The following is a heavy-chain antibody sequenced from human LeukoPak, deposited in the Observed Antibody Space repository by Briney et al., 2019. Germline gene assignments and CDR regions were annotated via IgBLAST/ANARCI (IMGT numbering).Heavy chain of an antibody. D-gene: IGHD5-18*01. J-gene: IGHJ6*03. CDR1: GGTFSSYA. CDR2: IIPIFGTA. V-gene: IGHV1-69*01. Sequence: SVKVSCKASGGTFSSYAISWVRQAPGQGLEWMGGIIPIFGTANYAQKFQGRVTITADESTSTAYMELSSLRSEDTAVYYCARDRSRYSYGSGWSYMDVWGKGTTVTVSS. CDR3: ARDRSRYSYGSGWSYMDV.